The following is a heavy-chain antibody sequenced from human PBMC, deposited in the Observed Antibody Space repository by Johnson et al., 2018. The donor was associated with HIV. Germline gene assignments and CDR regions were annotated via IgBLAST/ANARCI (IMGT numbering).Heavy chain of an antibody. D-gene: IGHD3-3*01. J-gene: IGHJ3*02. CDR2: IYSGGST. CDR3: ARDSYNFWSGYLWGSYAFDI. V-gene: IGHV3-66*01. CDR1: GFTVSSNY. Sequence: VQLVESGGGLVQPGGSLRLSCAASGFTVSSNYMSWVRQAPGKGLEWVSVIYSGGSTYYADSVKGRFTISRDNSKNTLYLQMNSLRAEDTAVYYCARDSYNFWSGYLWGSYAFDIWGQGTMVTVSS.